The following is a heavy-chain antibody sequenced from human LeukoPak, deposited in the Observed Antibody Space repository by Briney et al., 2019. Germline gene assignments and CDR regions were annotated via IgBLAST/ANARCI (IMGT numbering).Heavy chain of an antibody. V-gene: IGHV3-23*01. CDR1: GFTFSSYA. Sequence: GGSLRLSCAASGFTFSSYAMSWVRQAPGKGLEWVSATSGSGGSTYYADSVKDRFTISRDNSKNTLYLQMNSLRAEDTAVYYCANQGDWTYGLFDYWGQGTLVTVSS. D-gene: IGHD2-21*02. J-gene: IGHJ4*02. CDR3: ANQGDWTYGLFDY. CDR2: TSGSGGST.